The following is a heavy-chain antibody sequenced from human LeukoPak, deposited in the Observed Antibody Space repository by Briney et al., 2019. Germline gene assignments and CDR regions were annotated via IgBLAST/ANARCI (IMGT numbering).Heavy chain of an antibody. Sequence: GASVKVSCKASGGTFSSYAISWVRQAPGQGLEWMGGIIPIFGTANYAQKFQGRVTITADESTSTAYMELSSLRSEDTAVYYYARLINGAAAGTSFLITDNWFDPWGQGTLVTVSS. CDR2: IIPIFGTA. CDR3: ARLINGAAAGTSFLITDNWFDP. J-gene: IGHJ5*02. CDR1: GGTFSSYA. V-gene: IGHV1-69*13. D-gene: IGHD6-13*01.